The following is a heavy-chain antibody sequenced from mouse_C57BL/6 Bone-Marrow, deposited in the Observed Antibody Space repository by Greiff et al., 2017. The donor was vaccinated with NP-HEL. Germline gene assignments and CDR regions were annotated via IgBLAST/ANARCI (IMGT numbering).Heavy chain of an antibody. Sequence: QVHVKQSGPGLVQPSQSLSITCTVSGFSLTSYGVHWVRQSPGKGLEWLGVIWSGGSTDYNAAFISRLSISKDNSKSQVFFKMNSLQADDTAIYYCARSDDYGFWFAYWGQGTLVTVSA. CDR2: IWSGGST. J-gene: IGHJ3*01. V-gene: IGHV2-2*01. D-gene: IGHD2-4*01. CDR3: ARSDDYGFWFAY. CDR1: GFSLTSYG.